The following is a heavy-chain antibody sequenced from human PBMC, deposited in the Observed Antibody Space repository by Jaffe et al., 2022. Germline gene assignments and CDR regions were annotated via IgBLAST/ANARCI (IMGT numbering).Heavy chain of an antibody. J-gene: IGHJ4*02. CDR2: ISWNSGSI. D-gene: IGHD2-2*01. V-gene: IGHV3-9*01. CDR1: GFTFDDYA. Sequence: EVQLVESGGGLVQPGRSLRLSCAASGFTFDDYAMHWVRQAPGKGLEWVSGISWNSGSIGYADSVKGRFTISRDNAKNSLYLQMNSLRAEDTALYYCAKDLHIYCSSTSCYGPFDYWGQGTLVTVSS. CDR3: AKDLHIYCSSTSCYGPFDY.